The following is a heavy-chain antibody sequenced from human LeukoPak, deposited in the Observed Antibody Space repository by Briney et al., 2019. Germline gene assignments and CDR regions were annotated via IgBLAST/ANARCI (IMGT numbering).Heavy chain of an antibody. CDR1: GGSLSSYY. Sequence: SETLSLTCTVSGGSLSSYYWSWIRRPPGKGLEWIGYIYYSGSTNYNPSLKSRVTISVDTSKNQFSLKLSSVTAADTAVYYCARVSVVTKDFDYWGQGTLVTVSS. V-gene: IGHV4-59*01. CDR2: IYYSGST. D-gene: IGHD2-21*02. J-gene: IGHJ4*02. CDR3: ARVSVVTKDFDY.